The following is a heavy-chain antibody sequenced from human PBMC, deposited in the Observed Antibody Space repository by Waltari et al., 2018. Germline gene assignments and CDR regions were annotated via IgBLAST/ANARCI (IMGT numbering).Heavy chain of an antibody. CDR3: ATYIGASVGTAAFDV. V-gene: IGHV4-39*01. J-gene: IGHJ3*01. CDR2: VSYSGTT. D-gene: IGHD5-12*01. Sequence: QLQLQDSGPRLVRPSEPLSLVFRVPGFSIASISNYWAWLRQSPGQGLEWIGTVSYSGTTYISPSLKSRVSVSRDTSKNQVSLILGSVTAADMAVYYCATYIGASVGTAAFDVWGQGTMVTVSS. CDR1: GFSIASISNY.